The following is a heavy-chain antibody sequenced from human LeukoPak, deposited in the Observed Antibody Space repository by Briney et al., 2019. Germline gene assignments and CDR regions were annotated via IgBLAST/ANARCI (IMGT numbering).Heavy chain of an antibody. V-gene: IGHV3-53*01. CDR1: GFTVSSNY. Sequence: GGSLRRSGAASGFTVSSNYMSWVRQAPGKGLEWVSVIYSGGSTYYADSVKGRFTISRDNSKNTLYLQMNSLRAEDTAVYYCARVRYYGSGSYSENWFAPWGQGTLVNVSS. D-gene: IGHD3-10*01. CDR3: ARVRYYGSGSYSENWFAP. J-gene: IGHJ5*02. CDR2: IYSGGST.